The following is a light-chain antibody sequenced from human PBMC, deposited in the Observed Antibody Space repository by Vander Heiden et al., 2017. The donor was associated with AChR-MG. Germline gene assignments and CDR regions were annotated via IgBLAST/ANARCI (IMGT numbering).Light chain of an antibody. J-gene: IGKJ1*01. Sequence: DLVPTHSPLSLPVTPGESPSISCRSSQSLLHSNGYNYLDWYLQKPGQSPQLLIYLGSNRASGVPDRFSGSGSGTDFTLKISRVEAEDVGVYYCMQALQTPWTFGQGTKVEIK. CDR1: QSLLHSNGYNY. V-gene: IGKV2-28*01. CDR3: MQALQTPWT. CDR2: LGS.